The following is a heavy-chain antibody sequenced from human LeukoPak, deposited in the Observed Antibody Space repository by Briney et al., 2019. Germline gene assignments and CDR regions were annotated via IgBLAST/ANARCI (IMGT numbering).Heavy chain of an antibody. V-gene: IGHV3-48*03. D-gene: IGHD5-12*01. CDR1: GFTFSNYE. J-gene: IGHJ4*02. CDR2: ISSSGSTI. CDR3: ARASSYTWPAGY. Sequence: GGSLRLSCAASGFTFSNYEMNWVRQAPGKGLEWVSYISSSGSTIYYEDSVKGRFTISRDNAKNSLYLQMNSLRAEDTAVYYCARASSYTWPAGYWGQGTLVTVSS.